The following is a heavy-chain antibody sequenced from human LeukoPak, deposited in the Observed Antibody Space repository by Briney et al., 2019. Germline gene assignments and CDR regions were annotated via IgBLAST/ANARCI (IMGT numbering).Heavy chain of an antibody. CDR3: ARVMVLVGGFYYYYYMDV. V-gene: IGHV1-2*02. Sequence: ASVKVSCKASGSSFSSYYLNWVRQAPRQGLEGMGWINPNSGGTTYAQKFQGSVTMSRDTSISTAYMELSRLRSDGTAVYYCARVMVLVGGFYYYYYMDVWGKGTTVTASS. D-gene: IGHD3-10*01. CDR2: INPNSGGT. CDR1: GSSFSSYY. J-gene: IGHJ6*03.